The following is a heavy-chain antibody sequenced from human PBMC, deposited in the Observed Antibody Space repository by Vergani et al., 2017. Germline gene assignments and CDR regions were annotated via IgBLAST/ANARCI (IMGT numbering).Heavy chain of an antibody. CDR2: ISSRSDTT. J-gene: IGHJ6*03. CDR3: ARVAVTPPHDYYYYMDV. V-gene: IGHV3-48*02. Sequence: EGQLVESGGDWVQRGGSLRLSCEVSGFTFNNYKMKWVRQAPGKGLEWIAYISSRSDTTFYADSVKGRFTISRDNAKNSLYLQMNRLRDEDTGVYYCARVAVTPPHDYYYYMDVWGKGTTVTVSS. CDR1: GFTFNNYK. D-gene: IGHD2-15*01.